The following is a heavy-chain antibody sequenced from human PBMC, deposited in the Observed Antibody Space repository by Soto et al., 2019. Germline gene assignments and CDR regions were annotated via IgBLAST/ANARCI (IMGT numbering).Heavy chain of an antibody. CDR1: GFDVTTNC. V-gene: IGHV3-53*01. CDR3: VRDKRTISGIFPGY. D-gene: IGHD1-1*01. CDR2: VCTGGAT. Sequence: RLSCVGSGFDVTTNCMRWVRQAPGKGLECVSIVCTGGATHYADSVKGRFTISRDSSKNTVHLQMNNVRAEVTAVYYCVRDKRTISGIFPGYWGQGTQVTVSS. J-gene: IGHJ4*02.